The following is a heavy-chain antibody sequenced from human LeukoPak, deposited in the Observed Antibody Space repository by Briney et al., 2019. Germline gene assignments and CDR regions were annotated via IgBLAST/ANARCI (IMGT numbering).Heavy chain of an antibody. V-gene: IGHV4-39*07. CDR3: ARDESISVDTVWFDP. Sequence: SETLSLTCTVSGGSISSSSYYWGWIRQPPGKGLEWIGSIYYSGSTYYNPSLKSRVTISVETSKNQFSLKLSSVTAADTAVYYCARDESISVDTVWFDPWGQGTLVTVSS. D-gene: IGHD5-18*01. CDR1: GGSISSSSYY. J-gene: IGHJ5*02. CDR2: IYYSGST.